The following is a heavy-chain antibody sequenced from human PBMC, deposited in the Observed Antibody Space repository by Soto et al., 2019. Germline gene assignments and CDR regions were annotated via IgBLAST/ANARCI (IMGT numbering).Heavy chain of an antibody. D-gene: IGHD3-3*01. CDR1: GYTFTSYD. V-gene: IGHV1-8*01. Sequence: VASVKVSCKASGYTFTSYDINWVRQATGQGLEWMGWMNSNSGNTGYAQKFQGRVTMTRNTPISTAYMELSSLRSEDTAVYYCARVLSWASYYDFWSGYYNYYYYGMDVWGQGTTVTVSS. CDR3: ARVLSWASYYDFWSGYYNYYYYGMDV. J-gene: IGHJ6*02. CDR2: MNSNSGNT.